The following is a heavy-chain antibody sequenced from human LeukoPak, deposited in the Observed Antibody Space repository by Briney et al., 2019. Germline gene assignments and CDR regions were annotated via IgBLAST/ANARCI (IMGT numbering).Heavy chain of an antibody. D-gene: IGHD1-26*01. CDR1: GFPFYSYW. CDR2: IRHDGSTK. V-gene: IGHV3-7*01. CDR3: ARALGATSGN. J-gene: IGHJ4*02. Sequence: GGSLRLSCTASGFPFYSYWMTWVRQTPGKGLEWVANIRHDGSTKYYVDSVKGRFTISRDNAKNSLYLQMNSLRAEDTAVYYCARALGATSGNWGQGTLVTVSS.